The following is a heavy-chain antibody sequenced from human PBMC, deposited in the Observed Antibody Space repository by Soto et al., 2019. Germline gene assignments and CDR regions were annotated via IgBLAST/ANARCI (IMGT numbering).Heavy chain of an antibody. CDR1: GFTFSTYS. J-gene: IGHJ6*02. CDR2: IGRTGNI. V-gene: IGHV3-48*02. D-gene: IGHD6-13*01. Sequence: SLRLCCAASGFTFSTYSINWVRQAPGKGLEWVSYIGRTGNIYYADSVKGRFTISRDNARNSLFLQMHSLRDEDTAVYYCTRDKGIAYAMDVWGQGTTVTVSS. CDR3: TRDKGIAYAMDV.